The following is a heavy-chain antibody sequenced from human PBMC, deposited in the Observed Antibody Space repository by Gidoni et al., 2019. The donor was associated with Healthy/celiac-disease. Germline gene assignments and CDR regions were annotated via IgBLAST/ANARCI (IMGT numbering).Heavy chain of an antibody. CDR2: IYHSGST. J-gene: IGHJ5*02. D-gene: IGHD5-18*01. CDR3: ASSWIQLWLGWFDP. CDR1: GGSIRRGGYS. V-gene: IGHV4-30-2*01. Sequence: QLQLQESGSGLVKPSQTLSLTCAVPGGSIRRGGYSWSWIRQPPGKGLEWIGYIYHSGSTYYNPSLKSRVTISVDRSKNQFSLKLSSVTAADTAVYYCASSWIQLWLGWFDPWGQGTLVTVSS.